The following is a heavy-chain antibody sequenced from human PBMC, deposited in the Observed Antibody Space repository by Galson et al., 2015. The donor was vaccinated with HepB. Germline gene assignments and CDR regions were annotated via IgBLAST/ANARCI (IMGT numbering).Heavy chain of an antibody. CDR2: INTNTGNP. CDR1: GYTFTSYA. Sequence: SVKVSCKASGYTFTSYAMNWVRQAPGQGLEWMGWINTNTGNPTYAQGFTGRFVFSLDTSVSTAYLQISSLKAEDTAVYYCARSHKPHSGWYYYDSSGYYLDYWGQGTLVTVSS. CDR3: ARSHKPHSGWYYYDSSGYYLDY. V-gene: IGHV7-4-1*02. D-gene: IGHD3-22*01. J-gene: IGHJ4*02.